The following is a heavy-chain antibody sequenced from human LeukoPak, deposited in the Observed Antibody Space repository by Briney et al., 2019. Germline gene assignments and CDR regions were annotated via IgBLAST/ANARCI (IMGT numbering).Heavy chain of an antibody. CDR1: GGSISSHY. CDR3: ASTSGYYYYMDV. CDR2: IYYSGST. Sequence: SETLSLTCTVSGGSISSHYWSWIRQPPGKGLEWIGYIYYSGSTNCNPSLKSRVTISVDTSKNQFSLKLSSVTAADTAVCYCASTSGYYYYMDVWGKGTTVTVSS. J-gene: IGHJ6*03. D-gene: IGHD2-2*01. V-gene: IGHV4-59*11.